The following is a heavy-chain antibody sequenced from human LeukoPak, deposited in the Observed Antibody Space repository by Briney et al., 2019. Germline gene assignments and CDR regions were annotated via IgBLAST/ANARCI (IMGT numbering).Heavy chain of an antibody. D-gene: IGHD6-19*01. CDR2: IYYSGST. J-gene: IGHJ4*02. CDR1: GGSISSSSYY. Sequence: SETLSLTCTVSGGSISSSSYYWGWIRQPPGKGLEWIGSIYYSGSTYYNPSLKSRVTISVDTSKNQFSLKLSSVTAADTAVYYCARADQWLVSDYWGQGTLVTVSS. CDR3: ARADQWLVSDY. V-gene: IGHV4-39*01.